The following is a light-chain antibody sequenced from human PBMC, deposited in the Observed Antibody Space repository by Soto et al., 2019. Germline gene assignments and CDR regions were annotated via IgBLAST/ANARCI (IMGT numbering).Light chain of an antibody. CDR1: GSDIGAYNY. Sequence: QPVLTQPASVSGSPGQSITISCTGSGSDIGAYNYVSWYQQHPGKAPKLLIHGVTRRPSGVSSRFSASKSAYTASLTISGRQAEDEANYYCSSFTTSYFYVFGPGTKLTVL. J-gene: IGLJ1*01. CDR3: SSFTTSYFYV. V-gene: IGLV2-14*01. CDR2: GVT.